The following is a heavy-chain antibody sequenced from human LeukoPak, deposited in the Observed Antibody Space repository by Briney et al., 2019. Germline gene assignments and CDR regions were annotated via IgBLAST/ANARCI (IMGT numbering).Heavy chain of an antibody. CDR3: AKVLIAAAGPRADAFDI. CDR1: GFTFDDYA. V-gene: IGHV3-43*02. CDR2: ISGDGGST. Sequence: GGSLRLSCAASGFTFDDYAMHWVRQAPGTGLEWVSLISGDGGSTFYADSVKGRFTISRDNSKNSLYLQMTSLRSEDTALYYCAKVLIAAAGPRADAFDIWGQGIMVTVSS. J-gene: IGHJ3*02. D-gene: IGHD6-13*01.